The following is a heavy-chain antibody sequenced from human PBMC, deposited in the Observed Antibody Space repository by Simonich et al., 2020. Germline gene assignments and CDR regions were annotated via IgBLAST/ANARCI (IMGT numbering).Heavy chain of an antibody. Sequence: EVQLVQSGAEVKKPGESLKISCKGSGYSFTSYWIGWVRQMPGKGLEWMGVIYPGDSVTSYSPAFQGKVTSSADKSISTAYLQWSSLKASDTAMYYCARQLNDFDIWGQGTMVTVSS. J-gene: IGHJ3*02. D-gene: IGHD1-1*01. CDR3: ARQLNDFDI. CDR1: GYSFTSYW. CDR2: IYPGDSVT. V-gene: IGHV5-51*01.